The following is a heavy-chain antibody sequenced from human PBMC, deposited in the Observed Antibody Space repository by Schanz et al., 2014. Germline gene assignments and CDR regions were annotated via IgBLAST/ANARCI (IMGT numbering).Heavy chain of an antibody. V-gene: IGHV3-9*01. J-gene: IGHJ3*01. Sequence: EVQLVESGGGLVQPGRSLRLSCAASGFTFDDYAIHWVRQAPGKGLEWVSGISWNSGGIGYADSVKGRFTISRDSSKNTLFLQMNSLRPEDTALYFCARDEGRDGYNLAFDVWGQGTLVTVSS. CDR2: ISWNSGGI. D-gene: IGHD5-12*01. CDR1: GFTFDDYA. CDR3: ARDEGRDGYNLAFDV.